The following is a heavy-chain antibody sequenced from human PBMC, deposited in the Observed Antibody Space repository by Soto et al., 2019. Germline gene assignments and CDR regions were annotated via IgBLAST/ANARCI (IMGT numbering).Heavy chain of an antibody. V-gene: IGHV4-59*01. CDR3: AREIVGATTWFDP. Sequence: QVQLQESGPRLVKPSETLSLTCTVSGGSISSYYWHWIRQPPGKELEWIGYIYYSGRTNYNSSLKRRVPLSIDTSNNQLTLRLTSVTAADTAVYYCAREIVGATTWFDPWGQGNLVTVSS. CDR2: IYYSGRT. CDR1: GGSISSYY. D-gene: IGHD1-26*01. J-gene: IGHJ5*02.